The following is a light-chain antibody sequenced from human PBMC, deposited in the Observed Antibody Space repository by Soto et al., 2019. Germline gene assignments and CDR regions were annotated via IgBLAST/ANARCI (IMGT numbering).Light chain of an antibody. V-gene: IGLV2-14*01. Sequence: GVSNRFSGSKSGNTASLTISGLQAEDEADYYCSSYTTRSTRVVFGGGTQLTVL. J-gene: IGLJ7*01. CDR3: SSYTTRSTRVV.